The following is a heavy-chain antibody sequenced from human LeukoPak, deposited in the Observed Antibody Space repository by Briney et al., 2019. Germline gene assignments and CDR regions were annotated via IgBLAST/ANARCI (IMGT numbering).Heavy chain of an antibody. CDR3: ARGGGLDV. Sequence: GGSLRLSCAASGFTVSSSYMSWVRQAPGKGLEWVATIKQDASVEHYADSVKGRFTTSRDNAKSSLYLQMNTLRGEDTAVYFCARGGGLDVWGQGATVTVSS. D-gene: IGHD3-16*01. V-gene: IGHV3-7*03. CDR1: GFTVSSSY. J-gene: IGHJ6*02. CDR2: IKQDASVE.